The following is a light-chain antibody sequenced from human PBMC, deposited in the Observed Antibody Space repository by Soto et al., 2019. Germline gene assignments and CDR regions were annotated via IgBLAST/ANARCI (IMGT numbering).Light chain of an antibody. CDR2: LTS. Sequence: DIVLTQSPLSLPVTPGEPASISCRSSQSLLQSNGYTYLDWYLQKPGQSPQLLIYLTSIRASGVPDRFSGSGSGTDFTLKISKVEAENVGVYFYKLPLTFGGGTKVDIK. J-gene: IGKJ4*01. V-gene: IGKV2-28*01. CDR3: KLPLT. CDR1: QSLLQSNGYTY.